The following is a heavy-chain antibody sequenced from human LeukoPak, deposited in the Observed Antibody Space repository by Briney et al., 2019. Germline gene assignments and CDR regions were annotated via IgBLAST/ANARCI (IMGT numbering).Heavy chain of an antibody. J-gene: IGHJ4*02. V-gene: IGHV4-30-2*01. CDR1: GGSISSGGYY. Sequence: PSETLSLTCTVSGGSISSGGYYWSWIRQPPGKGLEWIGYIYHSGSTYYNPSLKSRVTISVDRSKNQFSLKLSPVTAADTAVYYCARGLRDGYTEYYFDYWGQGTLVTVSS. CDR2: IYHSGST. CDR3: ARGLRDGYTEYYFDY. D-gene: IGHD5-24*01.